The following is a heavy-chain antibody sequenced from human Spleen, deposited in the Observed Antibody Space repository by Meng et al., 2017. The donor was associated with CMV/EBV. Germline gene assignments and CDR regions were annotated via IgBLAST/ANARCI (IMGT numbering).Heavy chain of an antibody. CDR3: ARGYTNYDY. CDR2: ISSSSSYI. CDR1: GFTFSAYD. Sequence: LSLTCAASGFTFSAYDINWVRQAPGKGLEWVSSISSSSSYIYYADSVKGRFTISRDNAKNSLYLLMNSLRAEDTAVYYCARGYTNYDYWGRGTLVTVSS. D-gene: IGHD4-11*01. V-gene: IGHV3-21*01. J-gene: IGHJ4*02.